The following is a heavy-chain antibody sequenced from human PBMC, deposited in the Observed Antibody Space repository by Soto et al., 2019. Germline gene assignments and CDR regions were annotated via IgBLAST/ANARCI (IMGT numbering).Heavy chain of an antibody. Sequence: QVQLVESGGGLVQPGRSLRLSCAASGFTFSSYGMHCVRQAPGKGLEWVAVIWYEGSNKYYADSVKGRFTISRDNSKNTLYLHMNSLRAEDTAVYYCARVHKAYSSGWFPSQAFDYWGQGTLVTVSS. CDR2: IWYEGSNK. CDR3: ARVHKAYSSGWFPSQAFDY. V-gene: IGHV3-33*01. J-gene: IGHJ4*02. CDR1: GFTFSSYG. D-gene: IGHD6-19*01.